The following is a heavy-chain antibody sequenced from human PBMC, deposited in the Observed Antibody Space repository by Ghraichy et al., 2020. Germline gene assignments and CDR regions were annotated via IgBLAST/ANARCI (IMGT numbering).Heavy chain of an antibody. V-gene: IGHV4-59*01. CDR1: GGSISSYY. Sequence: SETLSLTCTVSGGSISSYYWSWIRQPPGKGLEWIGYIYYSGSTNYNPSLKSRVTISVDTSKNQFSLKLSSVTAADTAVYYCARVRPYSGSYWGFESYYFDYWGQGTLVTVSS. J-gene: IGHJ4*02. CDR3: ARVRPYSGSYWGFESYYFDY. D-gene: IGHD1-26*01. CDR2: IYYSGST.